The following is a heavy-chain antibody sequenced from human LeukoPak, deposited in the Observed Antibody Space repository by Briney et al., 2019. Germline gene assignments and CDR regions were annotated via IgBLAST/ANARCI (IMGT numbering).Heavy chain of an antibody. CDR1: GYTFTAYY. CDR3: ARSIVVRSKFDY. Sequence: ASVKVSCKASGYTFTAYYMHWGRQAPGQGLEWMGWINPNSGGTNYAQKFQGRVAMTRDTSISTAYMELSSLRSDDTAVYYCARSIVVRSKFDYWGQGTLVTVSS. D-gene: IGHD6-6*01. CDR2: INPNSGGT. V-gene: IGHV1-2*02. J-gene: IGHJ4*02.